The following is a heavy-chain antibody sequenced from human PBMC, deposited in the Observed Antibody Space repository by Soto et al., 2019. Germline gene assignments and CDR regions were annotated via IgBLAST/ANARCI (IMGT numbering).Heavy chain of an antibody. CDR1: GFTFSSYA. D-gene: IGHD6-19*01. V-gene: IGHV3-30-3*01. Sequence: QVQLVESGGGVVQPGRSLRLSCAASGFTFSSYAMHWVRQAPGKGLEWVAVISYDGSNIHYADSVKGRFTISRDNSKNTLYLQMNSLRTEDTAVYYCARPVDSSGCSGPDYWGQGTLVTVSS. J-gene: IGHJ4*02. CDR3: ARPVDSSGCSGPDY. CDR2: ISYDGSNI.